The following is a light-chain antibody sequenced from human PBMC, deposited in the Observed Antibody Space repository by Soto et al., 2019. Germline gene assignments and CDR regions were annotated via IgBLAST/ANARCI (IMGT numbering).Light chain of an antibody. CDR2: TVT. V-gene: IGLV2-11*01. CDR1: SSDVGGYNY. J-gene: IGLJ1*01. CDR3: CSYAGSSSSV. Sequence: QSVLTQPRSVSGSPGQSVTISCTGTSSDVGGYNYASWYQQHPGKAPKLMIYTVTKRPSGVPDRFSGSKSDNTASLTISGLQADDEADYYCCSYAGSSSSVFGTGTKVTVL.